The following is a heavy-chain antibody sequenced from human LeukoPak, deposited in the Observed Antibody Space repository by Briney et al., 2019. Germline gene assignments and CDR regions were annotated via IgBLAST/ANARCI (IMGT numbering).Heavy chain of an antibody. CDR3: AKDALLLWFGELLYIDY. CDR2: ISYDGSNK. J-gene: IGHJ4*02. Sequence: GGSLRLSCTASGFTFSYYAMHWVRQAPGKGLEWVAVISYDGSNKYYADSVKGRFTISRDNSKNTLYLQMNSLRAEDTAVYYCAKDALLLWFGELLYIDYWGQGTLVTVSS. D-gene: IGHD3-10*01. CDR1: GFTFSYYA. V-gene: IGHV3-30*18.